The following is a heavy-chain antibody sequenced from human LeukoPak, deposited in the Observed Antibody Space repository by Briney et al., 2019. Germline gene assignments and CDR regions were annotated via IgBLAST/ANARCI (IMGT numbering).Heavy chain of an antibody. Sequence: SETLSLTCTVSGGSISSSSYYWGWIRQPPGKGLEWIGSIYYSGSTYYNPSLKSRVTISVDTSKNQFSLKLSSVTAADTAVYYCARDIDYYDSSGYYSYYFDYWGQGTLVTVSS. CDR2: IYYSGST. J-gene: IGHJ4*02. CDR3: ARDIDYYDSSGYYSYYFDY. V-gene: IGHV4-39*02. D-gene: IGHD3-22*01. CDR1: GGSISSSSYY.